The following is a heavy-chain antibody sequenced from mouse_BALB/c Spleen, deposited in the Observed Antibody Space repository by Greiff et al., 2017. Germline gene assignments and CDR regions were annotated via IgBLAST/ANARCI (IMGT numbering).Heavy chain of an antibody. V-gene: IGHV3-6*02. CDR3: ARDSQEYDYDGWFAY. Sequence: DVQLQESGPGLVKPSQSLSLTCSVTGYSITSGYYWNWIRQFPGNKLEWMGYISYDGSNNYNPSLKNRISITRDTSKNQFFLKLNSVTTEDTATYYCARDSQEYDYDGWFAYWGQGTLVTVSA. D-gene: IGHD2-4*01. CDR1: GYSITSGYY. CDR2: ISYDGSN. J-gene: IGHJ3*01.